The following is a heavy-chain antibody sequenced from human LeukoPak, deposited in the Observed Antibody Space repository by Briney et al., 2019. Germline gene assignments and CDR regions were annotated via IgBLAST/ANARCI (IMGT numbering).Heavy chain of an antibody. CDR3: AKDGLNYFHY. CDR2: ISSDGNNK. V-gene: IGHV3-30*18. Sequence: GGSLRLSCAASKFSFSSYEMHWVRQTPGKGLEWVALISSDGNNKYYADSVKGRFTISRDNSKNTLFLQMNRLNTEDTAVYYCAKDGLNYFHYWGQGTLVTVP. J-gene: IGHJ4*02. CDR1: KFSFSSYE.